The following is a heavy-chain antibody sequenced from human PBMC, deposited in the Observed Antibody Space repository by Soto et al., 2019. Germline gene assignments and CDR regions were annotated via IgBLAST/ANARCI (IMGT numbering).Heavy chain of an antibody. V-gene: IGHV3-30*18. CDR1: GFTFSHYA. Sequence: QVQLVESGGGVVQPGRSLRLSCAASGFTFSHYAMHWVRQAPGKGLEWVAVMSYDGSNEYYADSVKGRFTISRDNSKNTLYLQMNSLRAEDTAVYYCAKDGSHDFDYWGQGTLGTVSS. CDR2: MSYDGSNE. D-gene: IGHD1-26*01. J-gene: IGHJ4*02. CDR3: AKDGSHDFDY.